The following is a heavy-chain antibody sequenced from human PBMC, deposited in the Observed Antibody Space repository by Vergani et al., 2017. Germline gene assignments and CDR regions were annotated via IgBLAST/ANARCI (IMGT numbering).Heavy chain of an antibody. D-gene: IGHD3-22*01. V-gene: IGHV4-38-2*01. CDR2: VSYIGDT. CDR3: ARRSSSYYFDI. J-gene: IGHJ5*02. Sequence: QVNLQASCPGLVKPSETLSLTCAVSGDSISSGNNWGWIRQPPGKGLEWISSVSYIGDTYFNPSLQGRVAIYMETSKNYFFLTLSSVTAADTAMYYCARRSSSYYFDIWGQGVLITVSS. CDR1: GDSISSGNN.